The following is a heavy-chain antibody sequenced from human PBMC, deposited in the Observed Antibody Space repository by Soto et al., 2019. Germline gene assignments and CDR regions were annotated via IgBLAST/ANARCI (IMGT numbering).Heavy chain of an antibody. Sequence: QVQLVESGAEVKKPGSSVKVSCKASGGTFSSYAISWVRQAPGQGLEWMGGIIPIFGTANYAQKFQGRVTITADESTSTAYMELSSLRSEDTAVYYCARGPAAAVPIAEYFQHWGQGTLVTVSS. D-gene: IGHD6-13*01. CDR1: GGTFSSYA. V-gene: IGHV1-69*01. CDR3: ARGPAAAVPIAEYFQH. J-gene: IGHJ1*01. CDR2: IIPIFGTA.